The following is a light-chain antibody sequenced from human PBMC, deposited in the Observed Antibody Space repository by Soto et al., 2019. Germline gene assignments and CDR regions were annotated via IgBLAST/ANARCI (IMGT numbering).Light chain of an antibody. CDR1: QSVNSNY. CDR3: QQFGTSPLWT. V-gene: IGKV3-20*01. Sequence: EIVLTQSTGTLSLSPGARATLSCRASQSVNSNYLAWYQQKPGQAPRLLMYETSTRATGIPDRFSGSGSGTDFPLTISRLEPEDFAVYFCQQFGTSPLWTFGQGTKVE. CDR2: ETS. J-gene: IGKJ1*01.